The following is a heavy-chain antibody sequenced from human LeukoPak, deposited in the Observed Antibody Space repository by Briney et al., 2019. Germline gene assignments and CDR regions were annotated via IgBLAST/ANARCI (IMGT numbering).Heavy chain of an antibody. Sequence: PSETLSLTCTVPGDSMSSHFWNWIRQPAGKGLEWIGRIYTSGSTNYSPSLNSRVTMSVDTSKNQFSLRLSSVTAADTAVYYCARDFDSWGQGTLVTVSS. J-gene: IGHJ4*02. CDR1: GDSMSSHF. CDR2: IYTSGST. V-gene: IGHV4-4*07. CDR3: ARDFDS.